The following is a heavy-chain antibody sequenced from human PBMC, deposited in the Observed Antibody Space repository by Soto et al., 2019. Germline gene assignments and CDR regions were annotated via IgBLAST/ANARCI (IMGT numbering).Heavy chain of an antibody. D-gene: IGHD5-18*01. V-gene: IGHV3-30*18. CDR1: GFTFSSYG. Sequence: QVQLVESGGGVVQPGTSLRLSCAASGFTFSSYGMHWVRQAPGKGLEWVAVISYDGSNKYYADSVKGRFTISRDNSKNTLYLQMNSLRAEDTAVYYCAKEDRIQLWPPPGGMHVWGQGTTVTVSS. J-gene: IGHJ6*02. CDR3: AKEDRIQLWPPPGGMHV. CDR2: ISYDGSNK.